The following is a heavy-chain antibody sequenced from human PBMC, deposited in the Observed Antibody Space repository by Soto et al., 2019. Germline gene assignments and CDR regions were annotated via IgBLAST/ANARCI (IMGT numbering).Heavy chain of an antibody. CDR1: GYTFTAYG. V-gene: IGHV1-18*01. CDR3: ARDRVYSTSSTHFDY. D-gene: IGHD6-6*01. CDR2: MSAYNGHT. J-gene: IGHJ4*02. Sequence: QVHLVQSGAEVKKPGASVNVSCKASGYTFTAYGISWVRQAPGQGLEWMGWMSAYNGHTSYAQRFQGRVTMTRDTSTSIAYIELRSLASHDTAVYLWARDRVYSTSSTHFDYWGQGNLVTVSS.